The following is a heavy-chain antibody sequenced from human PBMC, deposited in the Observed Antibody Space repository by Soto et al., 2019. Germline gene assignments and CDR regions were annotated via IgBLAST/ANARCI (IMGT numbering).Heavy chain of an antibody. CDR2: IYYSGST. V-gene: IGHV4-31*03. D-gene: IGHD3-16*02. Sequence: QVQLQESGPGLVKPSQTLSLTCTVSGGSISSGGYYWSWIRQHPGKGLEWIGYIYYSGSTYYNPSLKSRVTISVDTSKNQFSLKLSSVTAADTAGYYCAREIITTFGGVIVSGYFDYWRQGTLVTVSS. J-gene: IGHJ4*02. CDR1: GGSISSGGYY. CDR3: AREIITTFGGVIVSGYFDY.